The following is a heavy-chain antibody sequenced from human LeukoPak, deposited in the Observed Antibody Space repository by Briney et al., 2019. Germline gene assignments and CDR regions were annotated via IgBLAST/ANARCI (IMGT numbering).Heavy chain of an antibody. V-gene: IGHV1-69*04. CDR3: ARSGYCSSTSCLDAFDI. J-gene: IGHJ3*02. CDR2: IISIFGIA. CDR1: GGTFSSYA. D-gene: IGHD2-2*03. Sequence: SVKVSCKASGGTFSSYAISWVRQAPGQGLEWMGRIISIFGIANYAQKFQGRVTITADKSTSTAYMELSSLRSEDTAVYYCARSGYCSSTSCLDAFDIWGQGTMVTVSS.